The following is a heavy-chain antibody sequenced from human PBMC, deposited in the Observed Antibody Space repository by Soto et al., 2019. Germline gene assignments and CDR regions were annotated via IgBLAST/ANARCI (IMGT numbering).Heavy chain of an antibody. J-gene: IGHJ4*02. Sequence: PSETLSLTCTVSGDSLTKHYWTWIRQSPGKGLEWIGYIYYSGSTYYNPSLKSRVTISVDTSKNQFSLKLSSVTAADTAVYYCARVRGKKLRYFDWLPHYFDYWGQGTLVTVTS. D-gene: IGHD3-9*01. CDR1: GDSLTKHY. CDR3: ARVRGKKLRYFDWLPHYFDY. V-gene: IGHV4-59*06. CDR2: IYYSGST.